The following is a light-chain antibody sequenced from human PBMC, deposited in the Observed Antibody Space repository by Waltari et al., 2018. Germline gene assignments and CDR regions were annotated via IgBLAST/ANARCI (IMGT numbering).Light chain of an antibody. Sequence: DIVMTQSPATLSVSPGERATLPCRASQSVSSNLAWYQQKPGQAPRLLIYGASTRATATPARFSGSGSGTEFTLTISSLQSEDFAVYYCQHYNNWPPYTFGQGTKLEIK. J-gene: IGKJ2*01. CDR1: QSVSSN. V-gene: IGKV3-15*01. CDR3: QHYNNWPPYT. CDR2: GAS.